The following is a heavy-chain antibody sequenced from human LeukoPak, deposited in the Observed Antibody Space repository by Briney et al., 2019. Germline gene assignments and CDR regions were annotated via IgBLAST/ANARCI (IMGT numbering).Heavy chain of an antibody. Sequence: ASVKVSCKASGYTFTSYYMHWVRQAPGQGLEWMGIINPSGGSTSYAQKFQGRVTMTRDTSTSTVYTELSSLRSEDTAVYYCARAFIAAAGTYGMDVWGQGTTVTVSS. CDR2: INPSGGST. CDR1: GYTFTSYY. V-gene: IGHV1-46*01. D-gene: IGHD6-13*01. CDR3: ARAFIAAAGTYGMDV. J-gene: IGHJ6*02.